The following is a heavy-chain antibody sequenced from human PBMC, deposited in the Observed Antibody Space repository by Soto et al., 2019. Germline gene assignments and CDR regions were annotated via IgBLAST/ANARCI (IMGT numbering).Heavy chain of an antibody. CDR3: ASARTYCGGDCYAFDY. D-gene: IGHD2-21*02. V-gene: IGHV3-9*01. Sequence: GGSLRLSCAASGFTFDDYAMHWVRQAPGKGLEWVSGISWNSGSIGYADSVKGRFTISRDNAKNSLYLQMNSLRAEDTAVYYCASARTYCGGDCYAFDYWGQGTLVTVSS. CDR2: ISWNSGSI. CDR1: GFTFDDYA. J-gene: IGHJ4*02.